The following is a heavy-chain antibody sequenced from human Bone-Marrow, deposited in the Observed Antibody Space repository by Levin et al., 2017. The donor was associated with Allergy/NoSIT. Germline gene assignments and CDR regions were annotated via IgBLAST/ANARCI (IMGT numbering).Heavy chain of an antibody. J-gene: IGHJ6*02. V-gene: IGHV3-21*01. CDR1: GFTFSSYS. CDR2: ISSSSSYI. D-gene: IGHD5-12*01. CDR3: ARDLTYTVAVYYDYGMDV. Sequence: GESLKISCAASGFTFSSYSMNWVRQAPGKGLEWVSSISSSSSYIYYADSVKGRFTISRDNAKNSLYLQMNSLRAEDTAVYYCARDLTYTVAVYYDYGMDVWGQGTTVTVSS.